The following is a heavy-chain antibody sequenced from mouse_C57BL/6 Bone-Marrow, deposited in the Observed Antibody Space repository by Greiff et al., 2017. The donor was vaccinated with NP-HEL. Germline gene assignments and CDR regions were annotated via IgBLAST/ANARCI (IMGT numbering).Heavy chain of an antibody. V-gene: IGHV1-81*01. CDR3: ARRYYGSSYVFDY. Sequence: QVQLQQSGAELARPGASVKLSCKASGYTFTSYGISWVKQRTGQGLEWIGEIYPRSGNTYYNEKFKGKATLTADKSSRTAYMELRRLTSEDSAVYFCARRYYGSSYVFDYWGQGTTLTVSS. D-gene: IGHD1-1*01. J-gene: IGHJ2*01. CDR2: IYPRSGNT. CDR1: GYTFTSYG.